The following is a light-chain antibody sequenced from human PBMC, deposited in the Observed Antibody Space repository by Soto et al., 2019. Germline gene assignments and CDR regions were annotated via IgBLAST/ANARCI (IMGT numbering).Light chain of an antibody. Sequence: DIQMTKSPSTLSASVGDRVTITCRASQSISSWLAWYQQKPGKAPKLLIYKASSLESGVPSRFSGSGSGTEFTLTISSLQPDDFATYYCQQYNSYSTFCQGSKVDIK. V-gene: IGKV1-5*03. CDR3: QQYNSYST. CDR2: KAS. J-gene: IGKJ1*01. CDR1: QSISSW.